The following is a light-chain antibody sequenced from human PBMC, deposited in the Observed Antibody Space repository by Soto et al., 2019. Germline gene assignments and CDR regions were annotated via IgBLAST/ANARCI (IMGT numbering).Light chain of an antibody. Sequence: QSVLTQPASVSGSPGQSSTISCTGTSSDDGGYNYVSWYQQHPGKAPKLMIYDVSNRPSGVSNRFSGSKSGNTASLTISWLQAEDEADYYCSSYTSSSTYVVGTGSKVTVL. J-gene: IGLJ1*01. V-gene: IGLV2-14*03. CDR1: SSDDGGYNY. CDR3: SSYTSSSTYV. CDR2: DVS.